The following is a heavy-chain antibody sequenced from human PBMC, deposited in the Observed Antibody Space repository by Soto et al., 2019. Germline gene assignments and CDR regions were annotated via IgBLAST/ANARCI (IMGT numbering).Heavy chain of an antibody. CDR1: GFTFSSYW. Sequence: GGSLRLSCAASGFTFSSYWMHWVRQAPGKGLVWVSRINSDGSSTSYADSVKGRFTISRDNSNNTLYLQMSSLRAEDTAVYYCTGTMPSMDVWGQGTTVTVSS. CDR3: TGTMPSMDV. V-gene: IGHV3-74*01. D-gene: IGHD1-7*01. J-gene: IGHJ6*02. CDR2: INSDGSST.